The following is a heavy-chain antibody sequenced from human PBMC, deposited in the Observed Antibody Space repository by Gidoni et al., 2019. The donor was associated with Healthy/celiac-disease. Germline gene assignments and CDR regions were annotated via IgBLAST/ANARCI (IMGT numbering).Heavy chain of an antibody. Sequence: EVQLFESGGGLVPPGGPLRLSCSASGFTFRSYAMRWVRQAPGKGLEWVSAISGSGGSTYYADSVKGRFTISRDNSKNTLYLQMNSLRAEDTAVYYCANVPSLYGYGMDVWGQGTTVTVSS. CDR1: GFTFRSYA. CDR3: ANVPSLYGYGMDV. CDR2: ISGSGGST. J-gene: IGHJ6*02. V-gene: IGHV3-23*01. D-gene: IGHD3-10*01.